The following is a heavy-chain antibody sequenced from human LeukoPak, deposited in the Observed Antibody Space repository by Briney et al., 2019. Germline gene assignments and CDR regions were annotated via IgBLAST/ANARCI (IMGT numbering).Heavy chain of an antibody. Sequence: GGSLRLSCAASGFTFSSYAMHWVRQAPGKGLEWVAVISYDGSNKYYEDSVKGRFTISRDNSKNTLSLQMNSLRAEDTAVYYCARVQGTLIKYYFDSWGQGTLVTVSS. D-gene: IGHD2/OR15-2a*01. CDR1: GFTFSSYA. CDR2: ISYDGSNK. J-gene: IGHJ4*02. V-gene: IGHV3-30-3*01. CDR3: ARVQGTLIKYYFDS.